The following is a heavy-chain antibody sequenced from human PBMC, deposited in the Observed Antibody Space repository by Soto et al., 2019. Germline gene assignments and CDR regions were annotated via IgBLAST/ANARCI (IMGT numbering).Heavy chain of an antibody. J-gene: IGHJ3*02. CDR2: ISSSSDYI. V-gene: IGHV3-21*01. Sequence: VGSLRLSCAASGFTFSNYNMNWVRQAPGKGLEWVSSISSSSDYIYYADSVKGRFTISRDNAKKSLYLQMNSLRAEDTAVYYCARAVHFDISGYVIWGEGTL. CDR3: ARAVHFDISGYVI. D-gene: IGHD3-22*01. CDR1: GFTFSNYN.